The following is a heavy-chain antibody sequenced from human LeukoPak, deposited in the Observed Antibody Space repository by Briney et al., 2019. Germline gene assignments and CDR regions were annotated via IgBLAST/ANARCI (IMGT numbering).Heavy chain of an antibody. CDR2: INPNSGGT. J-gene: IGHJ6*03. CDR3: ARGRSRIVVVPAAMNYMDV. D-gene: IGHD2-2*01. V-gene: IGHV1-2*02. CDR1: GGTFSSYA. Sequence: ASVKVSCKASGGTFSSYAISWVRQAPGQGLEWMGWINPNSGGTNYAQKFQGRVTMTRDTSISTAYMELSRLRSDDTGVYYCARGRSRIVVVPAAMNYMDVWGKGTTVTISS.